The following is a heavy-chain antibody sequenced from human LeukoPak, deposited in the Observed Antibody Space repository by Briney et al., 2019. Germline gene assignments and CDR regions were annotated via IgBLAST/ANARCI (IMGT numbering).Heavy chain of an antibody. J-gene: IGHJ4*02. D-gene: IGHD6-13*01. CDR1: GGSISSYY. V-gene: IGHV4-59*01. CDR3: ARDDGAAAGKGFDY. Sequence: PSETLSLTCTVSGGSISSYYRSWIRQPPGKGLEWIGYIYYSGSTNYNPSLKSRVTISVDTSKNQFSLKLSSVTAADTAVYYCARDDGAAAGKGFDYWGQGTLVTVSS. CDR2: IYYSGST.